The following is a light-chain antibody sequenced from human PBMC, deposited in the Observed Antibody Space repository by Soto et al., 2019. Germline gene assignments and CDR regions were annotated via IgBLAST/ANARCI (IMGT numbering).Light chain of an antibody. CDR3: QQYNTYST. V-gene: IGKV1-5*01. J-gene: IGKJ5*01. CDR1: QNIRNL. CDR2: DAS. Sequence: DIQMSQSPSTLSASVGDSVTITCRASQNIRNLLAWYQQKPGKAPNPLIYDASSLKSGFPSRFSGSGSGTEFTLTISSLQPDDFATYYCQQYNTYSTFGQGTRLEIK.